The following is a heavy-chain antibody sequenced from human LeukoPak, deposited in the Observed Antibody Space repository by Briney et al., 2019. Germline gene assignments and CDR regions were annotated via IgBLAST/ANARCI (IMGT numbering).Heavy chain of an antibody. CDR1: GFTFSSYS. CDR3: AREFCSDGTCYWSFDF. Sequence: GGSLRPSCAASGFTFSSYSINWVRQAPGKGLEWVSSISESSNYTYYADSVKGRFTISRDNAKNSLYLQMNSLRAEDTALYYCAREFCSDGTCYWSFDFWGQGTLVTVSS. V-gene: IGHV3-21*01. CDR2: ISESSNYT. D-gene: IGHD2-15*01. J-gene: IGHJ4*02.